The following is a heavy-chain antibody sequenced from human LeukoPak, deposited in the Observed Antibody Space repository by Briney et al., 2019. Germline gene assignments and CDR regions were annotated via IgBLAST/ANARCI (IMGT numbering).Heavy chain of an antibody. CDR1: GFTFSSYA. CDR3: ARAQVVVVPAATNNYYYYNGMDV. CDR2: ISGSGGST. J-gene: IGHJ6*02. D-gene: IGHD2-2*01. V-gene: IGHV3-23*01. Sequence: GGSLRLSCAASGFTFSSYAMSWVRQAPGKGLEWVSAISGSGGSTYYADSVKGRFTISRDNSKNTLYLQMNSLRAEDTATYYCARAQVVVVPAATNNYYYYNGMDVWGLGTTVTVSS.